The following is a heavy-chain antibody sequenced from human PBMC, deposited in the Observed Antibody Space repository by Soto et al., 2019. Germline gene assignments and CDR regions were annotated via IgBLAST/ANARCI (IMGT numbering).Heavy chain of an antibody. Sequence: QVQLVQSGAEVQKPGSSVKVSCKASGGTFSSYAISWVRQAPGQGLEWMGGIIPIFGTANYAQKFQGRVTITADESTSTAYMELSSLRSEDTAVYYCARVSIAAAGTHPYYYYGMDVWGQGTTVTVSS. D-gene: IGHD6-13*01. J-gene: IGHJ6*02. V-gene: IGHV1-69*01. CDR3: ARVSIAAAGTHPYYYYGMDV. CDR2: IIPIFGTA. CDR1: GGTFSSYA.